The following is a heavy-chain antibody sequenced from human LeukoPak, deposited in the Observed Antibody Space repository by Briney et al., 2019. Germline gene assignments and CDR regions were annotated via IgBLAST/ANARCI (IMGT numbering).Heavy chain of an antibody. Sequence: GASVKVSCKASGYTFTGRYMHWVRQAPGQGLEWVGWINPNTGGTNYAQKFQGRVTMTRDTSISTAYMDLSGLTSDDTAVYFCGRDSGYERDINYWGQGTLVTVSS. J-gene: IGHJ4*02. CDR1: GYTFTGRY. CDR2: INPNTGGT. D-gene: IGHD5-12*01. CDR3: GRDSGYERDINY. V-gene: IGHV1-2*02.